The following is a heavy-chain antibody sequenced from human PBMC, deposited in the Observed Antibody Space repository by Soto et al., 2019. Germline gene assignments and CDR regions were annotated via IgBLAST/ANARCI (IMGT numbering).Heavy chain of an antibody. CDR1: GGTFSSYA. CDR2: IIPIFGTA. Sequence: GASVXVSCKASGGTFSSYAISWVRQAPGQGLEWMGGIIPIFGTANYAQKFQGRVTMTADESTSTAYMELRSLRSDDTAVYYCARGRSIAVAGSSAVAFDIWGQGTMVTVSS. J-gene: IGHJ3*02. CDR3: ARGRSIAVAGSSAVAFDI. V-gene: IGHV1-69*13. D-gene: IGHD6-19*01.